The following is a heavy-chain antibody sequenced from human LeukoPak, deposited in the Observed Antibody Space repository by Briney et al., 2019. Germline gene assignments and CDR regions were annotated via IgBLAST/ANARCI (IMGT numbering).Heavy chain of an antibody. V-gene: IGHV4-34*01. CDR1: GGSFSGYY. CDR2: INHSGST. D-gene: IGHD5-18*01. CDR3: ARGWIQLWLRGDYFDH. J-gene: IGHJ4*02. Sequence: SETLSLTCAVYGGSFSGYYWSWIRQPPGKGLEWIGEINHSGSTNYNPSLKSRVTISVDTSKNQFSLKLSSVTAADTAVYYCARGWIQLWLRGDYFDHWGQGTLVTVSS.